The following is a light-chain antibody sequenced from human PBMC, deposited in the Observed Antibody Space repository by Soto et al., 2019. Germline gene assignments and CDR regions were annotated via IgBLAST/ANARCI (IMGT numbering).Light chain of an antibody. V-gene: IGKV1-5*03. Sequence: DIQMTQSPSSLSASVGDRVTITGRASQSISSWLAWYQQKPGEAPKLLIYEGSTLARGVPSRFSGSVSATEITLTISTLPPDDFATFYCQPYNTSSRTFGQATKVEVK. CDR3: QPYNTSSRT. CDR2: EGS. J-gene: IGKJ1*01. CDR1: QSISSW.